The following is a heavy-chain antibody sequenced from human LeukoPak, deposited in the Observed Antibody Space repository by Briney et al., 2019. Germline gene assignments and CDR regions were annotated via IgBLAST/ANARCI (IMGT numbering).Heavy chain of an antibody. CDR1: GGSFSGYY. D-gene: IGHD2-2*01. Sequence: PSETLSLTCAVCGGSFSGYYWSWIRQPPGKGLEWIGEINHSGSTNYNPSLKSRVTISVDTSKNQFSLKLSSVTAADTAVYYCARFRGYCSSTSCSTRFNWFDPWGQGTLVTVSS. J-gene: IGHJ5*02. CDR2: INHSGST. CDR3: ARFRGYCSSTSCSTRFNWFDP. V-gene: IGHV4-34*01.